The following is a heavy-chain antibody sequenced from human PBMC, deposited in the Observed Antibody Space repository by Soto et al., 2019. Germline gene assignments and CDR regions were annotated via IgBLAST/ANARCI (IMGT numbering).Heavy chain of an antibody. J-gene: IGHJ6*02. Sequence: GGSLRLSCAASGFTFSSYAMSWVRQAPGKGLEWVSAISGSGGSTYYADSVKGRFTISRDNSKNTLYLQMNSLRAEDTAVYYCAKDRGSSSWYPASGMDVWGQGTTVTVSS. D-gene: IGHD6-13*01. CDR2: ISGSGGST. V-gene: IGHV3-23*01. CDR3: AKDRGSSSWYPASGMDV. CDR1: GFTFSSYA.